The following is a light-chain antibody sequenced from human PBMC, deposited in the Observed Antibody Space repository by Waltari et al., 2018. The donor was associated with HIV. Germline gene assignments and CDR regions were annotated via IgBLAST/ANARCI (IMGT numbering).Light chain of an antibody. CDR1: ALARQH. J-gene: IGLJ2*01. CDR3: ESADSTGSYYV. CDR2: AGT. V-gene: IGLV3-25*03. Sequence: SYELTHPPSLSVSPDQTATITRSGAALARQHSHWYQQKAGQAPVLVIFAGTERPSGIPERFSGTRSETTVTLTITGVQAEDEADYYCESADSTGSYYVFGRGTRLTVL.